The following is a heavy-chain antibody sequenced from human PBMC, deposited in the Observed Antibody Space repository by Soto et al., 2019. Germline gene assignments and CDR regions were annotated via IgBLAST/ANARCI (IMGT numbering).Heavy chain of an antibody. CDR3: AKVSYYYDSSGSKFDY. D-gene: IGHD3-22*01. CDR2: ISGSGGST. Sequence: PGGSLRLSCAASGFTFSSYAMSWVRQAPGKGLEWVSAISGSGGSTYYADSVKGRFTISRDNSKNTLYLQMNSLRAEDTAVYYCAKVSYYYDSSGSKFDYWGQGTLVTVSS. J-gene: IGHJ4*02. V-gene: IGHV3-23*01. CDR1: GFTFSSYA.